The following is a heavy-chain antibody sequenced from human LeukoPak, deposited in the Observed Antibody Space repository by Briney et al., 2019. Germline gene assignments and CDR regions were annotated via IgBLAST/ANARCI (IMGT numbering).Heavy chain of an antibody. CDR3: ARGIIAAPYYYYMDV. Sequence: SVKVSCKASGGTFSSYAISWVRQAPGQGLEWMGGIIPIFGTANYAQKFQGRVTITADESTSTAYTELSSLRSEDTAVYYCARGIIAAPYYYYMDVWGKGTTVTVSS. D-gene: IGHD6-6*01. J-gene: IGHJ6*03. V-gene: IGHV1-69*01. CDR1: GGTFSSYA. CDR2: IIPIFGTA.